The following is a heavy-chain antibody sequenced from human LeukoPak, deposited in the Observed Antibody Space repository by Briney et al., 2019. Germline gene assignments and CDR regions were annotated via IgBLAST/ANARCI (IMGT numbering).Heavy chain of an antibody. CDR2: ISSSGSTI. V-gene: IGHV3-11*01. CDR3: ARIGTGYSNYVRSGIDV. J-gene: IGHJ6*02. D-gene: IGHD4-11*01. Sequence: GGSLRLSCAASGFTFGDYYMSWIRQAPGKGLEGVSYISSSGSTIYYADSVKGRFTISRDNAKNSLYLQMNSLRAEDTAVYYCARIGTGYSNYVRSGIDVWGQGTTVTVSS. CDR1: GFTFGDYY.